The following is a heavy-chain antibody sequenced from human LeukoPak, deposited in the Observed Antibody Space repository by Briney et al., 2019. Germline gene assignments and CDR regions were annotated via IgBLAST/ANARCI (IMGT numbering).Heavy chain of an antibody. CDR3: ARWAGDYVDAFDI. V-gene: IGHV4-30-4*01. D-gene: IGHD4-17*01. Sequence: SETLSLTCTVSGGSISSGDYYWSWIRQPPGKGLEWIGYIYYSRSTYYNPSLKSQVTISVDTSKNQFSLKLSSVTAADTAVYYCARWAGDYVDAFDIWGQGTMVTVSS. CDR2: IYYSRST. J-gene: IGHJ3*02. CDR1: GGSISSGDYY.